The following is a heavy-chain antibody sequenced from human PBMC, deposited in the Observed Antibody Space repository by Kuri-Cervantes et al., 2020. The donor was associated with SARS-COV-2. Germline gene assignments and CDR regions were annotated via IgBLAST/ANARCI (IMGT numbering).Heavy chain of an antibody. Sequence: ESLKISCAASGFTFSSYWMSWVRQAPGKGLEWVANIKQDGSEKYYVDSVKGRFTISRDNAKNSLYLQMNSLRAEDTAVYYCARSGSSWYFWERLLFDYWGQGTLVTVSS. J-gene: IGHJ4*02. D-gene: IGHD6-13*01. CDR3: ARSGSSWYFWERLLFDY. CDR1: GFTFSSYW. CDR2: IKQDGSEK. V-gene: IGHV3-7*01.